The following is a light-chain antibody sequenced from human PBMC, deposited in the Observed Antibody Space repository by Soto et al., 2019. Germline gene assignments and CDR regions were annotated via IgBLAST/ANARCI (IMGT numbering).Light chain of an antibody. CDR2: EVT. Sequence: QSALTQPASVSGSPGQSITISCTGTSSDVGGYNYVSWYQQHPGKAPQLMISEVTNRPSGISSRFSGSKSGNTAFLTISGLQAEDEADYYCSSYIPINTLRGVIFGGGTKLTVL. J-gene: IGLJ2*01. V-gene: IGLV2-14*01. CDR3: SSYIPINTLRGVI. CDR1: SSDVGGYNY.